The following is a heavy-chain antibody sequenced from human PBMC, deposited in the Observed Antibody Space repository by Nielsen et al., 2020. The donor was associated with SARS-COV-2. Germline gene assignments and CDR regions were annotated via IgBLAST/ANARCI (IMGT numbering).Heavy chain of an antibody. D-gene: IGHD2-2*02. Sequence: SETLSLTCTVSSGSISGYYWTWIRQSPGKGLEWIGYISDSGSTNYNPSLKSRVTLSMDKSRRHFSLRLTSVSAADTAVYFCARGDLVVVPSPLLGLGPIFYYFCLDVWGKGTTVIVSS. CDR1: SGSISGYY. CDR2: ISDSGST. CDR3: ARGDLVVVPSPLLGLGPIFYYFCLDV. V-gene: IGHV4-59*12. J-gene: IGHJ6*03.